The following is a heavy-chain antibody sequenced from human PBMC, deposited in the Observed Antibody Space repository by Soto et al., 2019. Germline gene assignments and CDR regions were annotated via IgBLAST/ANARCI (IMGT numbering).Heavy chain of an antibody. V-gene: IGHV1-18*01. CDR1: GYTFTSYG. CDR3: ARDGEPSLGRYYYDSSGYYAHFDY. CDR2: ISAYNGNT. J-gene: IGHJ4*02. Sequence: ASVKVSCKASGYTFTSYGISLVRQAPGQGLEWMGWISAYNGNTNYAQKLQGRVTMTTDTSTSTAYMELRSLRSDDTAVYYCARDGEPSLGRYYYDSSGYYAHFDYWGQGTLVTVSS. D-gene: IGHD3-22*01.